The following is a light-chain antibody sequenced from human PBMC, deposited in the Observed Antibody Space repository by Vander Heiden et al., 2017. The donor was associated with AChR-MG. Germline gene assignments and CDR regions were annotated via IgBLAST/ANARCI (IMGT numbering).Light chain of an antibody. CDR2: AAS. Sequence: ENVLTQSPGTLSLSPGERATVPCRASQSLSRNYLAWYQHKPGQAPRLVIFAASSRATDIPDRFSGSGSGTDFTLTINRLEPEDFAVYYCQQYDTLPLTFGGGTKVEIK. CDR1: QSLSRNY. V-gene: IGKV3-20*01. J-gene: IGKJ4*01. CDR3: QQYDTLPLT.